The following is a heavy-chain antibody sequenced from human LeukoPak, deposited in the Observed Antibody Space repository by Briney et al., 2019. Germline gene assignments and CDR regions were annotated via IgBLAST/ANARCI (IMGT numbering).Heavy chain of an antibody. V-gene: IGHV3-7*01. Sequence: PGGSLRLSCAASGFPFSDSWMDWVRQAPGKGMEWVANIKQDGSEKHYADSAKGRFTISRDNAKNSLFLQMNGLRAEDTAVYYCSRRLDHWGQGALVTVSS. CDR1: GFPFSDSW. CDR2: IKQDGSEK. CDR3: SRRLDH. J-gene: IGHJ4*02.